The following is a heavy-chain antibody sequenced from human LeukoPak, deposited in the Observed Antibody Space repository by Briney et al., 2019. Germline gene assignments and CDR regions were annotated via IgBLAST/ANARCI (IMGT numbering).Heavy chain of an antibody. CDR3: AKDWIYYDFWSGYYTPPHNWFDP. D-gene: IGHD3-3*01. CDR2: ISGSSGST. Sequence: GGSLRLSCAASGFTFSSYAMRWVRQAPGKGLEWVSAISGSSGSTYYADSVKGRFTISRDNSKNTLYLQMNSLRAEDTAVYYCAKDWIYYDFWSGYYTPPHNWFDPWGQGTLVTVSS. V-gene: IGHV3-23*01. CDR1: GFTFSSYA. J-gene: IGHJ5*02.